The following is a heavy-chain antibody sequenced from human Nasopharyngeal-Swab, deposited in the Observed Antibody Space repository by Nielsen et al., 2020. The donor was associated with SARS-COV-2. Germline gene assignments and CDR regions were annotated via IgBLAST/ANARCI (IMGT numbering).Heavy chain of an antibody. CDR1: RFSFSDYA. J-gene: IGHJ4*02. Sequence: GGSLRLSCAASRFSFSDYAMSWVRQAPGRGLEWVSAINGAGYSASYADSVKGPFTISRDNSQNTVYLQMNRLRDEDTAVYYCVRNYWKSNSVLRAGPFAYWGQGTLVTVSS. CDR3: VRNYWKSNSVLRAGPFAY. V-gene: IGHV3-23*01. D-gene: IGHD5/OR15-5a*01. CDR2: INGAGYSA.